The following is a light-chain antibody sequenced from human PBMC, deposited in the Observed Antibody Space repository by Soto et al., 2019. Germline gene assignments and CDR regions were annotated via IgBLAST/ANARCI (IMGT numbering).Light chain of an antibody. J-gene: IGLJ2*01. Sequence: QSVLTQPRSVSGSPGQSVTLSCTGTSSDVGGYHYVSWYQHHPGKAPKIIIYDVNKRPSGVPDRFSGSKSGNTASLTISGLQTEDVADYYCCSYAGSYTLVFGGGTKLTVL. CDR3: CSYAGSYTLV. V-gene: IGLV2-11*01. CDR1: SSDVGGYHY. CDR2: DVN.